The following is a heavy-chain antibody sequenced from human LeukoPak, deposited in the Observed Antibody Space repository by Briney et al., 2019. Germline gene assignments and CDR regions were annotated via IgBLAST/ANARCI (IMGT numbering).Heavy chain of an antibody. J-gene: IGHJ4*02. Sequence: GGSLRLSCAASGFTFSDYYMTWIRQAPGKGLEWVSYISGSGTTIYYADSVKGRYTISRDNAKNSLYLHMNSLRAEDTAVYFCAREVPGVINDYWGQGTLVTVSS. CDR2: ISGSGTTI. D-gene: IGHD3-10*01. V-gene: IGHV3-11*01. CDR3: AREVPGVINDY. CDR1: GFTFSDYY.